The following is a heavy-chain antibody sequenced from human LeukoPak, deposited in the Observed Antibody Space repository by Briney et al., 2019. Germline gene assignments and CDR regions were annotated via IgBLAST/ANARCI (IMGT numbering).Heavy chain of an antibody. CDR3: TRDPRNLDY. V-gene: IGHV3-9*01. CDR2: ISWNSGSI. J-gene: IGHJ4*02. Sequence: GGSLRLSCAASGFTFDDYAMHWVRQAPGKGLEWVSGISWNSGSIGYADSVKGRFTISRDNAKNLLYLQVNSLRVEDTAVYYCTRDPRNLDYWGQGTLVTVSS. CDR1: GFTFDDYA. D-gene: IGHD1-14*01.